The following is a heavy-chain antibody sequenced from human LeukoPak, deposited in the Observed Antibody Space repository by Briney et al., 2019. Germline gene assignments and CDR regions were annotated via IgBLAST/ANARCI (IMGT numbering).Heavy chain of an antibody. CDR2: ISGSAHKI. Sequence: GGSLRLSCVASGFTFSDYAMSWVRQAPEKGLDWVSVISGSAHKIRYADSVKGRFTISRDNSENTVYLQMNNLRAEDTALYYCAGRPTGYSSGYVYWGQGALVTVSS. CDR3: AGRPTGYSSGYVY. V-gene: IGHV3-23*01. J-gene: IGHJ4*02. D-gene: IGHD5-18*01. CDR1: GFTFSDYA.